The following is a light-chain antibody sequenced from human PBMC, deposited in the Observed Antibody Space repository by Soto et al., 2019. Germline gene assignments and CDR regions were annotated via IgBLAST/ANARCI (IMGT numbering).Light chain of an antibody. V-gene: IGKV3D-15*01. CDR1: QSVSSH. Sequence: DSPRTLAVSPGERASLSCRVSQSVSSHLAWYQQKVGRAPRVLIYGASSRATGIPDRFSGSGSGTEFTLTISSLQSEDFAVYYCQQYNNWPPQTFGQGTRLEI. CDR2: GAS. CDR3: QQYNNWPPQT. J-gene: IGKJ5*01.